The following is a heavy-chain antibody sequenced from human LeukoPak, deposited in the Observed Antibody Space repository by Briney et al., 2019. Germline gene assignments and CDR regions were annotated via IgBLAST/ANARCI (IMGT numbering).Heavy chain of an antibody. CDR2: MSYDGSNK. CDR1: GFTFSSYG. D-gene: IGHD5-18*01. J-gene: IGHJ5*02. CDR3: AKHTAMVS. Sequence: HPGRSLRLSCAASGFTFSSYGMHWVRQAPGKGLEWVAVMSYDGSNKYYADSVKGRFTISRDNSKNTLYLQMNSLRAEDTAVYYCAKHTAMVSWGQGTLVTVSS. V-gene: IGHV3-30*18.